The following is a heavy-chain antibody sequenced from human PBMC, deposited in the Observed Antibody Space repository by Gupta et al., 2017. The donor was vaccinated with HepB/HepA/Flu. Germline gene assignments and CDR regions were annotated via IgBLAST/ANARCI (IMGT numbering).Heavy chain of an antibody. D-gene: IGHD2-15*01. CDR3: ARADIVVVVAATGAAFDI. CDR2: IYHSGST. V-gene: IGHV4-4*02. J-gene: IGHJ3*02. CDR1: GGSISSSTW. Sequence: QVQLQESGPGLVKPSGTLSLTCAVSGGSISSSTWWSWVRQPPGKGLEWIGEIYHSGSTNYNPSLKSRVTISVDKSKNQFSLKLSSVTAADTAVYYCARADIVVVVAATGAAFDIWGQGTMVTVSS.